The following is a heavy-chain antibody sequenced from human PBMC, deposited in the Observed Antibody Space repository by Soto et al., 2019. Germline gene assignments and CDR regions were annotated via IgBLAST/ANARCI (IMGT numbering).Heavy chain of an antibody. J-gene: IGHJ4*02. Sequence: ASVKVSCKASGYTFTSYGISWVRQAPGQELEWMGWISAYNGNTNYAQKLQGRVTMTTDTSTSTDYMELRSLRSDDTAVYYCARDAAYSYGFFDYWGQGTLVTVSS. D-gene: IGHD5-18*01. CDR2: ISAYNGNT. CDR3: ARDAAYSYGFFDY. CDR1: GYTFTSYG. V-gene: IGHV1-18*01.